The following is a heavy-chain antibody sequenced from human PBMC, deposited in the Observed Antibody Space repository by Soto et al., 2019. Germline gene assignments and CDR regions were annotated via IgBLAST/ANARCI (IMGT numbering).Heavy chain of an antibody. CDR1: GYTFTSYY. V-gene: IGHV1-46*01. CDR3: ARAYSGSCSY. Sequence: GASVKVSCKAPGYTFTSYYMHWVRQAPGQGLEWMGIIHPSGGSTSYAQKFQGRVTVTRDTSTSTVYMELSSLRSEDTAVYYCARAYSGSCSYWGQGTLVTVSS. CDR2: IHPSGGST. D-gene: IGHD1-26*01. J-gene: IGHJ4*02.